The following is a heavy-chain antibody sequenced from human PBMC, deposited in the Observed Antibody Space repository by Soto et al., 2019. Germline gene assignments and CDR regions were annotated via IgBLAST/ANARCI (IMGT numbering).Heavy chain of an antibody. V-gene: IGHV4-59*08. CDR1: GGSISPYY. CDR2: IYYSGTT. J-gene: IGHJ4*02. CDR3: ARRYGYSFDY. Sequence: SETLSHTCTVSGGSISPYYWSWIRQPPGKGLEWIGYIYYSGTTNYNPSLKSRVTISVDTSKNQLSLKLSSVTAADTAVYYCARRYGYSFDYWGQGTLVT. D-gene: IGHD5-18*01.